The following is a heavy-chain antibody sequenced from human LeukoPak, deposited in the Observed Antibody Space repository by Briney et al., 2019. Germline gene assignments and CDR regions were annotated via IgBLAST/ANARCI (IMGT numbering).Heavy chain of an antibody. D-gene: IGHD3-10*01. V-gene: IGHV7-4-1*02. J-gene: IGHJ4*02. Sequence: ATVTVSCKPSGYTFTNYAMNWVRQAPGQGLEFMGWINTGTGNPTYAQGFTGRIVFSLDTSVSTAYLHINTLQPEDTAVYYCAAIGAHSFDYWGQGTLVTVSS. CDR3: AAIGAHSFDY. CDR2: INTGTGNP. CDR1: GYTFTNYA.